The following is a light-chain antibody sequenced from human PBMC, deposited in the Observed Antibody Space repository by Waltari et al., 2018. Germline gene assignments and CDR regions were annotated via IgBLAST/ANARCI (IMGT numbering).Light chain of an antibody. CDR3: QQYYIAPWT. Sequence: DVVTTQSPDSLALSLGEWATITRTSTQSVSYSPDNKTYLAWFQQKPGQPPKLLIYAASTLESGVPDRFTGSGSGTDFTLTINSLQAEDVAVYYCQQYYIAPWTFGQGSKVEIK. J-gene: IGKJ1*01. CDR2: AAS. V-gene: IGKV4-1*01. CDR1: QSVSYSPDNKTY.